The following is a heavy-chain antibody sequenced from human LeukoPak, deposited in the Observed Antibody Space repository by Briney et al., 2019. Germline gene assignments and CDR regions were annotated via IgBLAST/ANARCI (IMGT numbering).Heavy chain of an antibody. CDR1: GFSFSSYG. J-gene: IGHJ4*02. CDR3: AKGSGGSGSYSKYYFDY. D-gene: IGHD3-10*01. V-gene: IGHV3-23*01. Sequence: GGSLSLSCAASGFSFSSYGMGWVRQAPGKGLEWVSSVSGSGGTTYYADSVKGRLTISRDNSKNTVYVQRTSLGADDTAVYYCAKGSGGSGSYSKYYFDYWGQGSLVTVSS. CDR2: VSGSGGTT.